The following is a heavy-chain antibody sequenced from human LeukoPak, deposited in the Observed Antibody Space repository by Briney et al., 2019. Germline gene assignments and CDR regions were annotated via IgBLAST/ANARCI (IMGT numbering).Heavy chain of an antibody. D-gene: IGHD5-18*01. Sequence: SETLSLTCTVSGGSINSYYWSWIRQPPGKGLEWIGYIYSSGSTNYNPSLKSRVTISVDTSKNQFSLKLSSVTAADTAVYHCARGYSYYCDYWGQGTLVTVSS. CDR3: ARGYSYYCDY. V-gene: IGHV4-59*01. J-gene: IGHJ4*02. CDR2: IYSSGST. CDR1: GGSINSYY.